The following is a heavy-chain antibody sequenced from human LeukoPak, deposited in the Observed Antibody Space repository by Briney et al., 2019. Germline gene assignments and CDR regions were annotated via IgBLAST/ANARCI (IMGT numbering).Heavy chain of an antibody. J-gene: IGHJ5*02. Sequence: ASVKVSCKASGYTFTSYGISWVRQAPGQGLEWMGWISAYNGNTNYAQKLQGRVTMTTDTSTSTAYMELRSLRSDDTAVYYCARVFVNVAATASWFDPWGQGTLVTVSS. CDR3: ARVFVNVAATASWFDP. CDR2: ISAYNGNT. D-gene: IGHD6-13*01. CDR1: GYTFTSYG. V-gene: IGHV1-18*01.